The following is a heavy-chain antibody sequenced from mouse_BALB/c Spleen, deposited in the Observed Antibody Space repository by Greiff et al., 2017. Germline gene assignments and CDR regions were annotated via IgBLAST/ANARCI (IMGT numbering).Heavy chain of an antibody. Sequence: VKLQESGPDLVAPSQSLSITCTVSGFSLTSYGVHWVRQPPGKGLEWLVVIWSDGSTTYNSALKSRLSISKDNSKSQVFLKMNSLQTDDTAMYYCARHEGTYYAMDYWGQGTSVTVSS. D-gene: IGHD2-14*01. J-gene: IGHJ4*01. CDR3: ARHEGTYYAMDY. CDR2: IWSDGST. CDR1: GFSLTSYG. V-gene: IGHV2-6-2*01.